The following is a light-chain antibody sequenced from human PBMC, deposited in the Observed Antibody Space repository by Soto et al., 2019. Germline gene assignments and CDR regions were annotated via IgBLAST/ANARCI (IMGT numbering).Light chain of an antibody. J-gene: IGKJ1*01. V-gene: IGKV2-28*01. CDR2: LGS. CDR1: QSLLHSDGYNY. Sequence: DSVMTQFPLSLSVTPGEPASISCRSSQSLLHSDGYNYLDWYVQKPGQSPQLLIYLGSNRASGVPDRFSGSGSGTDFTLNLSRVEAEDIGVYYCMQALQIRVEFGQGTKVEI. CDR3: MQALQIRVE.